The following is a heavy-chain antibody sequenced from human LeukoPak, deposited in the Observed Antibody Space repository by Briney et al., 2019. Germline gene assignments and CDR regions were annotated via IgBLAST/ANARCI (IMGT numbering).Heavy chain of an antibody. V-gene: IGHV1-18*01. D-gene: IGHD6-19*01. J-gene: IGHJ4*02. CDR2: ISAYNGNT. Sequence: GASVKVSCKASGYTFTSYGISWVRQAPGQGLEWMGWISAYNGNTNYAQKLQGRVTMTTDTSTSTVYMELSSLRSEDTAVYYCARDVQGIAVAGDYWGQGTLVTVSS. CDR1: GYTFTSYG. CDR3: ARDVQGIAVAGDY.